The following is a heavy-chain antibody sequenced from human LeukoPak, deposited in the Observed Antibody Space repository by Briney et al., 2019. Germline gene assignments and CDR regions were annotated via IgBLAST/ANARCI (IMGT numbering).Heavy chain of an antibody. J-gene: IGHJ4*02. V-gene: IGHV3-23*01. D-gene: IGHD3-16*02. CDR3: AKSARLGVIQY. CDR2: ISGSGGST. CDR1: GFAFSTYA. Sequence: GGSLRLSCAASGFAFSTYAMSWVRQAPGKGLEWVSAISGSGGSTYYADSVKGRFTISRDNSKNTLYLQMNSLRAEDTAVYYCAKSARLGVIQYWGQGTLVTVSS.